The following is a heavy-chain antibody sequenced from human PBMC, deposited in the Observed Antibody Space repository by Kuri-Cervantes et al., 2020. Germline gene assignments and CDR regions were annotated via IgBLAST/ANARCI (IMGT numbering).Heavy chain of an antibody. J-gene: IGHJ6*04. Sequence: ASVKVSCKASGYTFTSYGISWVRQAPGQGLEWMGWISAYNGNTNYAQKLQGRVTMTTDTSTSTAYMELSSLRSEDTAVYYCANVYGLGRRNYYYGMDVWGKGTTVTVSS. CDR2: ISAYNGNT. V-gene: IGHV1-18*01. D-gene: IGHD3-10*01. CDR3: ANVYGLGRRNYYYGMDV. CDR1: GYTFTSYG.